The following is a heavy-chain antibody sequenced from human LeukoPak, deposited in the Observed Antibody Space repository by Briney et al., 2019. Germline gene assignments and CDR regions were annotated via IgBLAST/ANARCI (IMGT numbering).Heavy chain of an antibody. CDR2: INPSGGST. CDR1: GYTFTSYY. CDR3: ARALYYFGSGSYSGYYGMDV. Sequence: ASVKVSCKASGYTFTSYYMHWVRQAPGQGLEGMGIINPSGGSTNYAQTFQGRVSITRDTSTSTVYMDLSSLRSEDTAVYYCARALYYFGSGSYSGYYGMDVWGQGTTVTVSS. V-gene: IGHV1-46*01. D-gene: IGHD3-10*01. J-gene: IGHJ6*02.